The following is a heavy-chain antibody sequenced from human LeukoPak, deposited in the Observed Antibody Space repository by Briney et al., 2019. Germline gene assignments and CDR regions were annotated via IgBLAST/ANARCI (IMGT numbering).Heavy chain of an antibody. D-gene: IGHD7-27*01. Sequence: GGSLRLSCAASGFTFSSYTMSWVRQAPGKGLEWVTTITTSGGNTYYADSVKGRFTVSRDNSKNTLFLQMNSLRAEDTAVYYCAKDGGLWVSAHWGDSWGRGTLVTVSS. V-gene: IGHV3-23*01. CDR3: AKDGGLWVSAHWGDS. CDR1: GFTFSSYT. CDR2: ITTSGGNT. J-gene: IGHJ4*02.